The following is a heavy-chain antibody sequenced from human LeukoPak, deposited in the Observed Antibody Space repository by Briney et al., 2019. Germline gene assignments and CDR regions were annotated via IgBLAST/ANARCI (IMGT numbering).Heavy chain of an antibody. V-gene: IGHV5-51*01. CDR1: GYGFTSYW. Sequence: GESLKISCKGSGYGFTSYWIGWVRQMPGKGLEWMGIIYPGDSDTRYSPSFQGQVTISADKSISTAYLQWSSLKASDTAMYYCARSAARPLNWFDPWGQGTLVTVSS. D-gene: IGHD6-6*01. CDR2: IYPGDSDT. J-gene: IGHJ5*02. CDR3: ARSAARPLNWFDP.